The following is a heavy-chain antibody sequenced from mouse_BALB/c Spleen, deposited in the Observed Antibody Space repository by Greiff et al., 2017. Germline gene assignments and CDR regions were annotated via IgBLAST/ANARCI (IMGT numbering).Heavy chain of an antibody. J-gene: IGHJ4*01. Sequence: EVKLVESGGGLVQPGGSRKLSCAASGFTFSSFGMHWVRQAPEKGLEWVAYISSGSSTIYYADTVKGRFTISRDNPKNTLFLQMTSLRSEDTAMYYCARSPSTRAMDYWGQGTSVTVSS. CDR1: GFTFSSFG. V-gene: IGHV5-17*02. D-gene: IGHD1-1*01. CDR3: ARSPSTRAMDY. CDR2: ISSGSSTI.